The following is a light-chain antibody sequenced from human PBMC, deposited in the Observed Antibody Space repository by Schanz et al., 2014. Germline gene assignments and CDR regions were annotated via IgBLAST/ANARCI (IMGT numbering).Light chain of an antibody. CDR2: GAS. Sequence: EIVLTQSPGTLSLSPGERATLSCRASHIVSSSFLAWYQQKPGQAPRLLIHGASSRATGIPDRFSGSGSGTDFTLTISRLEPEDFAVYYCQQYGSSPLWTFGQGTKVEIK. J-gene: IGKJ1*01. CDR1: HIVSSSF. CDR3: QQYGSSPLWT. V-gene: IGKV3-20*01.